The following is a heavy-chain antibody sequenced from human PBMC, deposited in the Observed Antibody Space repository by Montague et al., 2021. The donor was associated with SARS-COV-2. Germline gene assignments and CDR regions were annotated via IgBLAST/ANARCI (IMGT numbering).Heavy chain of an antibody. CDR3: GRGVVAATPVVDY. CDR2: IYASGGT. Sequence: TLSLTCTVSGGSIRSGSYYWNWIRQPAGKGLEWIGRIYASGGTNYNPSLKSRVTMSVDTSKNQFSLKLNSVTAADTAVYYCGRGVVAATPVVDYWGRGTLVTVSS. D-gene: IGHD2-15*01. J-gene: IGHJ4*02. CDR1: GGSIRSGSYY. V-gene: IGHV4-61*02.